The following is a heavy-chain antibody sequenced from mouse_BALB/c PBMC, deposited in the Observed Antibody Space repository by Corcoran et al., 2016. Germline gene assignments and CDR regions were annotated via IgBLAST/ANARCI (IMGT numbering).Heavy chain of an antibody. Sequence: QIQLVQSGRELKKPGETVKISCKASGYTFTNYGMNWVKQAPGKGLKWMGWINTYTGEPTYADDFKGRFAFSLETSASTAYLQINNLKNDDMATYFCARRTSRGALDYWGQGTSVTVSS. CDR3: ARRTSRGALDY. CDR1: GYTFTNYG. CDR2: INTYTGEP. V-gene: IGHV9-1*02. J-gene: IGHJ4*01.